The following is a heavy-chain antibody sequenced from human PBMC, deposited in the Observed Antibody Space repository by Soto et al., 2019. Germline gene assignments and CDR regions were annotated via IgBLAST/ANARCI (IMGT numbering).Heavy chain of an antibody. CDR3: ARGHSTDCSNGVCSFFYNHEMDV. J-gene: IGHJ6*02. Sequence: VAGNASLYSFTDYHIHWVRQAPGQGLEWLGRINPKSGGTSTAQKFQGWVTMTRDRSISTVYMELTRLRSDDTAVYFCARGHSTDCSNGVCSFFYNHEMDVWGQGTTVTV. CDR2: INPKSGGT. V-gene: IGHV1-2*04. CDR1: LYSFTDYH. D-gene: IGHD2-8*01.